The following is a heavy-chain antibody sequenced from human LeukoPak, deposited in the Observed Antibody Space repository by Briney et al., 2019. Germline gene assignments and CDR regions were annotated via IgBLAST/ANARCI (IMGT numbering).Heavy chain of an antibody. D-gene: IGHD3-10*01. V-gene: IGHV3-21*01. CDR1: AFTFSSYS. CDR2: ISSSSSYI. J-gene: IGHJ4*02. Sequence: GGSLRLSCAASAFTFSSYSMNWVRQAPGKGLEWVSSISSSSSYIYYADSVKGRFTISRDNAKNSLYLQMNSLRAEDTAVYYCASSDGSEPDYFDYWGQGTLVTVSS. CDR3: ASSDGSEPDYFDY.